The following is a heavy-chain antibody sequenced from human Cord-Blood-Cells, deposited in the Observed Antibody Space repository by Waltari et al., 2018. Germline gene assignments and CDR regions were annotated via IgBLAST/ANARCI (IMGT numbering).Heavy chain of an antibody. CDR2: ISYDGSNK. Sequence: QVQLVESGGGVVQPGRSVRLSCAASGFTFSSDGMHWVRQAPGMGLEWVAVISYDGSNKYYADSVKGRFTISRDNSKNTLYLQMNSLRAEDTAVYYCAKVKTGDDAFDIWGQGTMVTVSS. J-gene: IGHJ3*02. CDR3: AKVKTGDDAFDI. D-gene: IGHD7-27*01. CDR1: GFTFSSDG. V-gene: IGHV3-30*18.